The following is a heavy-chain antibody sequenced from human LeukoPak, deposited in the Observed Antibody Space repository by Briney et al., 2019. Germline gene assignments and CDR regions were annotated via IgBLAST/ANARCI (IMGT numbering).Heavy chain of an antibody. CDR2: LSGSGGST. J-gene: IGHJ4*02. CDR1: GFIFNKHA. D-gene: IGHD4/OR15-4a*01. CDR3: AKERDYGPADY. V-gene: IGHV3-23*01. Sequence: PGGSLRLSCAASGFIFNKHAMSWVRQASGKGLEWVSGLSGSGGSTDYADSVKGRFTVSRDNSKNTLFLQMNSLRAEDTAIYYCAKERDYGPADYWGQGTLVTVSS.